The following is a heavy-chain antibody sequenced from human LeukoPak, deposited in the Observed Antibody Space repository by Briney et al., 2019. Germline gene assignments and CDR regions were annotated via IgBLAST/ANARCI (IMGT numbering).Heavy chain of an antibody. CDR1: GYTFNTYG. V-gene: IGHV1-2*02. CDR2: INPNSGGT. D-gene: IGHD2-2*01. Sequence: ASVKVSCKAAGYTFNTYGISWVRQAPGQGLEWMGWINPNSGGTNYAQKFQGRVTLTRDTSMSTAYMEISRLTSDDTAVYYCARDNLEASWGSPGDYWGQGTLVAVSS. J-gene: IGHJ4*02. CDR3: ARDNLEASWGSPGDY.